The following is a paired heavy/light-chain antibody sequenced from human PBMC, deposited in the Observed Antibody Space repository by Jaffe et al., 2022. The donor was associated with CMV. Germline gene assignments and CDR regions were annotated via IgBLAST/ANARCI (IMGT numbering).Heavy chain of an antibody. CDR3: SCGYSGVDIYAFDV. V-gene: IGHV3-72*01. D-gene: IGHD5-12*01. J-gene: IGHJ3*01. Sequence: EVQLVESGGGLVQPGGSLRLSCVASGFTFSDHYIDWVRQAPGEGLEWVGRSRNKADSYNTEYAASVKGRFTISRDDSRTSLYLQMNGLKTEDTAVYYCSCGYSGVDIYAFDVWGPGTMVTVSS. CDR2: SRNKADSYNT. CDR1: GFTFSDHY.
Light chain of an antibody. V-gene: IGKV3-20*01. CDR2: GAS. CDR3: QQYETSPRT. J-gene: IGKJ2*01. Sequence: EIVLTQSPGTLSLSPGERVTLSCRASQRVSRNYLAWYHQRPGQAPRLLIWGASHRAAGVPDRFSGSGSGTDFTLTINRLEPEDFAVYYCQQYETSPRTFGQGTKLEIK. CDR1: QRVSRNY.